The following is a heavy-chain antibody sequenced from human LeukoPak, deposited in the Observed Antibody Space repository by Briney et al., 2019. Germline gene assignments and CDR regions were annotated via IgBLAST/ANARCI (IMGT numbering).Heavy chain of an antibody. V-gene: IGHV3-21*01. CDR1: GFTVSSNY. D-gene: IGHD1-14*01. CDR3: ARDLTPSAFDI. Sequence: PGGSLRLSCAASGFTVSSNYMNWVRQAPGKGLEWVSSISSSSSYIYYADSVKGRFTISRDNAKNSLYLQMNSLRAEDTAVYYCARDLTPSAFDIWGQGTMVTVSS. J-gene: IGHJ3*02. CDR2: ISSSSSYI.